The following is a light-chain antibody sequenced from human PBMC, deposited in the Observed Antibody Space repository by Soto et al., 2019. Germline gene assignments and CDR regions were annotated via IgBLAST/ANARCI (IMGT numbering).Light chain of an antibody. J-gene: IGKJ1*01. CDR3: QHYNSYSEA. V-gene: IGKV1-17*01. CDR2: AAS. Sequence: DIQMTQSPSSLSASVEDRVIITCRASQSISNHLNWYQQKPGKAPNLLIYAASSLQSGVPSRFSGSGSGTEFTLTISSLQPDDFATYYCQHYNSYSEAFGQGTKVDIK. CDR1: QSISNH.